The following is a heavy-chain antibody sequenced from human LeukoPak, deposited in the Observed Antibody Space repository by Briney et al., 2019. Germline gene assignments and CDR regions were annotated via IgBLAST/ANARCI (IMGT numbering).Heavy chain of an antibody. Sequence: SETLSLACTVSGGSISSYYWSWIRQPPGKGLEWIGYIYYSGSTNYNPSLKSRVTISVDTSKNQFSLKLSSVTAADTAVYYCARDVLRGSGYFDYWGQGTLVTVSS. CDR2: IYYSGST. CDR1: GGSISSYY. CDR3: ARDVLRGSGYFDY. D-gene: IGHD4/OR15-4a*01. V-gene: IGHV4-59*01. J-gene: IGHJ4*02.